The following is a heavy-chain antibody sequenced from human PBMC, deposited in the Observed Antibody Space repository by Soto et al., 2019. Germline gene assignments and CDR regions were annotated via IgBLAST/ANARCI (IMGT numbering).Heavy chain of an antibody. V-gene: IGHV3-30-3*01. Sequence: HPGGSLRLSCAASGFTFSSYAMHWVRQAPGKGLEWVAVISYDGSNKYYADSVKGRFTISRDNSKNTLYLQMNSLRAEDTAVYYCARSAIVVVIRAFDYWGQGTLVTVSS. D-gene: IGHD3-22*01. CDR1: GFTFSSYA. CDR2: ISYDGSNK. CDR3: ARSAIVVVIRAFDY. J-gene: IGHJ4*02.